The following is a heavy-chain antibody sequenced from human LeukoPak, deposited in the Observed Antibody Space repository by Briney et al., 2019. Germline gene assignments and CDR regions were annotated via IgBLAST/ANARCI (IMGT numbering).Heavy chain of an antibody. J-gene: IGHJ1*01. CDR3: ARRLLGYCSGGSCYSGYFQH. CDR1: GGSISSYY. Sequence: PSEILSLTCTVSGGSISSYYWSWLRQPPGKGLEWIGYIYYSGSTNYNPSLKSRVTISVDTSKNQFSLKLSSVTAADTAVYYCARRLLGYCSGGSCYSGYFQHWGQGTLVTVSS. V-gene: IGHV4-59*12. CDR2: IYYSGST. D-gene: IGHD2-15*01.